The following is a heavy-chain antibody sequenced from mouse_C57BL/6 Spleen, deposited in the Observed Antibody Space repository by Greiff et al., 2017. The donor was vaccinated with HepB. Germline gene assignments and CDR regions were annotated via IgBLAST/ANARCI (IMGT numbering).Heavy chain of an antibody. CDR2: INPSNGGT. CDR3: AREGYYYGSIYVYFDV. D-gene: IGHD1-1*01. J-gene: IGHJ1*03. Sequence: VQLQQPGTELVKPGASVKLSCKASGYTFTSYWMHWVKQRPGQGLEWIGNINPSNGGTNYNEKFKSKATLTVDKSSSTAYMQLSSLTSEDSAVYYCAREGYYYGSIYVYFDVWGTGTTVTVSS. CDR1: GYTFTSYW. V-gene: IGHV1-53*01.